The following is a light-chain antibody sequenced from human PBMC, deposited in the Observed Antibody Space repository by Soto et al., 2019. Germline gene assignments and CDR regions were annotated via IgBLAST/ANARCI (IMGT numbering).Light chain of an antibody. CDR1: QSVTY. CDR2: DTS. V-gene: IGKV3-11*01. Sequence: EIVLTQSPATLSLSPGDRATLSCRASQSVTYVAWYQQKPGQAPRLLIYDTSNRATGIPARFSGSGSGTDFTLPISSLEPEDFAVYYCQQRTNWPPLTFGGGTKVEIK. J-gene: IGKJ4*01. CDR3: QQRTNWPPLT.